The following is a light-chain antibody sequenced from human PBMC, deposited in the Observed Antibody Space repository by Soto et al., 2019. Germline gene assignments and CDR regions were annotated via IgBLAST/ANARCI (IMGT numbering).Light chain of an antibody. Sequence: DIQMARSPSTLSASVGDRVSITFRASQSIDRWLAWYQQRPGKAPKILIYHASSLETGVPSRFSGSGSGTEFTLTITSLQPDDFAPYYCQHYNSYGTFGQGTKVDIK. V-gene: IGKV1-5*01. CDR1: QSIDRW. CDR2: HAS. CDR3: QHYNSYGT. J-gene: IGKJ1*01.